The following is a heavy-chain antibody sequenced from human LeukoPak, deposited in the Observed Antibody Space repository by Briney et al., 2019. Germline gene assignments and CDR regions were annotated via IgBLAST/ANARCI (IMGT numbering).Heavy chain of an antibody. D-gene: IGHD1/OR15-1a*01. Sequence: KPGGSLRLSCAASGFTFSSNSLNWVRQAPGKGLEWVSSISSSGTNMFYADSVKGRFTISRDNVKNSLFLQMNSLRAEDTAVYYCARDDRTGYWGQGTLVTVSS. V-gene: IGHV3-21*01. CDR2: ISSSGTNM. J-gene: IGHJ4*02. CDR3: ARDDRTGY. CDR1: GFTFSSNS.